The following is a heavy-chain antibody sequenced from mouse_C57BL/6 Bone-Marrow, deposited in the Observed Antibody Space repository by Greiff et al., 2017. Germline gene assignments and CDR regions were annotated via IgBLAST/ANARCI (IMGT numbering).Heavy chain of an antibody. D-gene: IGHD2-3*01. J-gene: IGHJ3*01. CDR2: IDPGNGGT. V-gene: IGHV14-4*01. CDR1: GFNFKDDY. CDR3: SRYDGSCEGWSAY. Sequence: VQLQQSGAELVRPGASVKLSCTASGFNFKDDYMPWVKQRPEQGLEWIGWIDPGNGGTEYASKFQGKATITADTSSNTAYLQLSSLTSEDTAVSDGSRYDGSCEGWSAYGGQGTLVTVSA.